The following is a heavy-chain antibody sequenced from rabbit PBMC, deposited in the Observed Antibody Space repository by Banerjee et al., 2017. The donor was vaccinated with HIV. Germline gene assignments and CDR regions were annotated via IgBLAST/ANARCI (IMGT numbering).Heavy chain of an antibody. CDR2: IYTSSGYT. CDR3: AGGSGAWQLNL. Sequence: QSLEESGGDLVKPGASLTLTCTASGFSFSVSYHMCWVRQAPGKGLEWIACIYTSSGYTWYASWAKGRFTISKTSSTTVTLQMTSLTAADTATYFCAGGSGAWQLNLWGQGTLVTVS. J-gene: IGHJ4*01. D-gene: IGHD1-1*01. V-gene: IGHV1S40*01. CDR1: GFSFSVSYH.